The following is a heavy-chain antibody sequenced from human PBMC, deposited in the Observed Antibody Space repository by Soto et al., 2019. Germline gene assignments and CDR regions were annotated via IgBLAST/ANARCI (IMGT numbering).Heavy chain of an antibody. CDR1: GNIFSNYA. CDR3: ARVGPGGEAWAGP. Sequence: APVPLSCGTSGNIFSNYAIIRVPPAPGQPLEWLGWISLYSDGTNYAQKFQGRVSMTTDTSTTTAYMELRSLRSDDTSCDYCARVGPGGEAWAGPLGQGTLVTV. D-gene: IGHD2-2*01. CDR2: ISLYSDGT. V-gene: IGHV1-18*01. J-gene: IGHJ5*02.